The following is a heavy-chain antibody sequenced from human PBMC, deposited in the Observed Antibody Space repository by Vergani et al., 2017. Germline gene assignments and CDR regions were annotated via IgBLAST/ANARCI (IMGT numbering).Heavy chain of an antibody. Sequence: QVQLQESGPGLVKPSETLSLTCTVSGGSVSSGSYYWSWIRQPPGKGLEWIGYIYYSGSTNYNPSLKSRVTISVDTSKNQFSLKLSSVTAADTAVYYCAREIPDKYSYGPFDYWGQGTLVTVSS. D-gene: IGHD5-18*01. J-gene: IGHJ4*02. CDR2: IYYSGST. V-gene: IGHV4-61*01. CDR3: AREIPDKYSYGPFDY. CDR1: GGSVSSGSYY.